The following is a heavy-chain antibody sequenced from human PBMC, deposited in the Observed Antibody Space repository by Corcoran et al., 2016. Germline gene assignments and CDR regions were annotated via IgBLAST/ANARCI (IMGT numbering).Heavy chain of an antibody. CDR2: IWYDGSKT. Sequence: QVQLVESGGGVVQPGGSLRLACAASGFTLSRHGMHWVRQAPGKSLEWVAIIWYDGSKTDYADSVKGRFTISRDTSKNTLYLQTTNLRAEDTAVYYCARNRGIPGRFDYWGQGTLVTVSS. CDR1: GFTLSRHG. V-gene: IGHV3-33*03. CDR3: ARNRGIPGRFDY. J-gene: IGHJ4*02. D-gene: IGHD2-2*02.